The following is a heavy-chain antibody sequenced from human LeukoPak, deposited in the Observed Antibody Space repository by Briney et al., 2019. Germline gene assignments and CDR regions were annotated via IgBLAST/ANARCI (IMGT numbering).Heavy chain of an antibody. D-gene: IGHD6-19*01. CDR1: GYTFTSYG. Sequence: ASVKVSCKASGYTFTSYGISWVRQAPGQGLEWMGWISTYNGNTNYAQKVQGRVTLTTDTSTSTAYMELRSLRSDDTAVYYCARDYSSGWPNFDYWGQGALVTVSS. V-gene: IGHV1-18*01. J-gene: IGHJ4*02. CDR2: ISTYNGNT. CDR3: ARDYSSGWPNFDY.